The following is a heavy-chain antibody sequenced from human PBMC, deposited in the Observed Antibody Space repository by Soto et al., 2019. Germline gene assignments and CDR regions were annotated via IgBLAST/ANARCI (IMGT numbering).Heavy chain of an antibody. CDR2: ISYDGSNK. J-gene: IGHJ4*01. CDR1: GFTFSSYG. Sequence: PGGSLRLSCAASGFTFSSYGMHWVRQAPGKGLEWVAVISYDGSNKYYADSVKGRFTISRDNSKSTLYLQMNSLRAEDTAVYYCANEMIRDSSGWLYCFDYWGHGTLVTVSS. CDR3: ANEMIRDSSGWLYCFDY. D-gene: IGHD6-19*01. V-gene: IGHV3-30*18.